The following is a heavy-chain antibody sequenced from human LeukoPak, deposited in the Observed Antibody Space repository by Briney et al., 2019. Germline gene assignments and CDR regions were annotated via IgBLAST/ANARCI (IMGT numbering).Heavy chain of an antibody. CDR3: TRVVNSGHFDY. D-gene: IGHD5-12*01. J-gene: IGHJ4*02. V-gene: IGHV4-59*12. Sequence: SETLSLTCSVSGASINDYYWTWIRQPPGKGLEWIGYVYHTGTSGYHPSLKSRVAMSLDTSKNQVSLKLSSVTAADTAVYFCTRVVNSGHFDYWGQGTLVTVSS. CDR1: GASINDYY. CDR2: VYHTGTS.